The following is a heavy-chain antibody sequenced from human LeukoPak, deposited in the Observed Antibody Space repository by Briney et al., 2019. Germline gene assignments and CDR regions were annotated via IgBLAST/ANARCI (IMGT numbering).Heavy chain of an antibody. Sequence: ASVKVSCKASGYTFTSYDINWVRQATGQGLEWMGWMNPNSGNTGYAQKFQGRVTMTRNTSISTAYMELSSLRSEDTAVYYCARANVLLWFGDPPNFDYWGQGTLVTVSS. CDR1: GYTFTSYD. CDR3: ARANVLLWFGDPPNFDY. J-gene: IGHJ4*02. D-gene: IGHD3-10*01. V-gene: IGHV1-8*01. CDR2: MNPNSGNT.